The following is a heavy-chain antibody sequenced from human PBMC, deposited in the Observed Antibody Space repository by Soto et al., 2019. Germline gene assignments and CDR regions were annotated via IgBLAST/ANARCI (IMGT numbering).Heavy chain of an antibody. CDR3: ARDEYPGAYSFGYYFDN. J-gene: IGHJ4*02. D-gene: IGHD5-18*01. CDR2: IYYDGSNK. CDR1: GFSFSSYG. V-gene: IGHV3-33*01. Sequence: QVQLVESGGGVVQPGRSLRLSCAASGFSFSSYGMHWVRQGPGKGLDWVALIYYDGSNKYYADSVKGRFTISRDNSKNTLYLQMNSLRAEDTAVYYCARDEYPGAYSFGYYFDNCGRGTLVTVSS.